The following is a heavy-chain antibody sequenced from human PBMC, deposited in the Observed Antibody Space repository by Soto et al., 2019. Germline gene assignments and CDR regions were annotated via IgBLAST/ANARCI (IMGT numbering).Heavy chain of an antibody. Sequence: PSETLSLTCSVSGGSVNNRTYYWSWIRQPPGKRLEWIGHVYYSGTTNYNPSLKSRVSISVDTSKNQFSLSLSSVTAADTALYYSARTLALPILLRRRYSVDTLCPTRLGTDS. J-gene: IGHJ5*01. CDR2: VYYSGTT. D-gene: IGHD2-15*01. V-gene: IGHV4-61*01. CDR3: ARTLALPILLRRRYSVDTLCPTRLGTDS. CDR1: GGSVNNRTYY.